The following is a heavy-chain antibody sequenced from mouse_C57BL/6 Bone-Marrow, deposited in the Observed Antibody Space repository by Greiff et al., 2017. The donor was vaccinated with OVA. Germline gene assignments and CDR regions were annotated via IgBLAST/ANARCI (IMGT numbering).Heavy chain of an antibody. Sequence: ESGPGMVKPSQSLSLTCTVTGYSITSGYDWHWIRHFPGNKLEWMGYISYSGSTNYNPSLKSRISITHDTSKNHFFLKLNSVTTEDTATYYCARGGYYYGSSAWFAYWGQGTLVTVSA. J-gene: IGHJ3*01. V-gene: IGHV3-1*01. D-gene: IGHD1-1*01. CDR1: GYSITSGYD. CDR3: ARGGYYYGSSAWFAY. CDR2: ISYSGST.